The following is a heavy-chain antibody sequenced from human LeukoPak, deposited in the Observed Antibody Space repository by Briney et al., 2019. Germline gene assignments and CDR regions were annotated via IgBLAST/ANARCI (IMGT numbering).Heavy chain of an antibody. V-gene: IGHV3-23*01. J-gene: IGHJ4*02. D-gene: IGHD1-26*01. CDR2: ISGSAGST. Sequence: GGSLILSCAASGFTFSNYAMSWVRQAPGKGLEWVSAISGSAGSTYYADSVKGRFTISRDNSKNTLYLQMNSLRAEDTAVYYCAKADSGSYLGYFDYWGQGTLVTVSS. CDR1: GFTFSNYA. CDR3: AKADSGSYLGYFDY.